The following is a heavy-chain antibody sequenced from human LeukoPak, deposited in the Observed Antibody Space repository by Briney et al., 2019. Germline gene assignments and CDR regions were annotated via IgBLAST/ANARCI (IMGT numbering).Heavy chain of an antibody. Sequence: GGSLRLSCAASGLTFSSYAMSWVRQAPGKGLEWVSAISGSGGSTYYADSVKGRFTIPRDNSKNTLYLQMNSLRAEDTAVYYCARSPDAFDIWGQGTMVTVSS. CDR1: GLTFSSYA. J-gene: IGHJ3*02. CDR3: ARSPDAFDI. CDR2: ISGSGGST. V-gene: IGHV3-23*01.